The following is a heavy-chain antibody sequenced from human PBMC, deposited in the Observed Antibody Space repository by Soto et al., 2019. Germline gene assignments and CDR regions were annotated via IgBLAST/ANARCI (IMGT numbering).Heavy chain of an antibody. V-gene: IGHV3-23*01. CDR3: AKRPRSRAVAGTFDY. CDR1: GFTFSSYA. D-gene: IGHD6-19*01. J-gene: IGHJ4*02. CDR2: ISGSGGST. Sequence: GGSLRLSCAASGFTFSSYAMSWFRQAPGKGLEWVSAISGSGGSTYYADSVKGRFTISRDNSKNTLYLQMNSLRAEDTAVYYCAKRPRSRAVAGTFDYWGQGTLVTVSS.